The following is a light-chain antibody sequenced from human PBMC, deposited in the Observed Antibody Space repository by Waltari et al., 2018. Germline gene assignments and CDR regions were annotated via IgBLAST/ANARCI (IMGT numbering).Light chain of an antibody. V-gene: IGKV4-1*01. CDR1: QNVLYSPNTKSF. CDR3: QQYYNIPWT. J-gene: IGKJ1*01. CDR2: WAS. Sequence: DIVMTQSPDSLAVSLGERATVNCKSSQNVLYSPNTKSFLAWFQQKLGQPPKLLIYWASTRESGVPVRFSGSGSGRDFTLTISSLQAEDVAVYYCQQYYNIPWTFGQGTKVAIK.